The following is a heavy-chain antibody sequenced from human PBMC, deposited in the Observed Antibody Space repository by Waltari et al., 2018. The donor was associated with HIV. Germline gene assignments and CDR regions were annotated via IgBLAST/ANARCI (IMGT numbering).Heavy chain of an antibody. V-gene: IGHV3-64*01. Sequence: EVHLVQSGGGLVQPGESLRLSCDASGFTFSTYGMNWVRQAPGRGMEYVAGISSNGGTTSYANSVKGRFTISRDNSKNTLYLQMGSLRAGDTAVYYCARTNYYDYWGQGALVTVSS. J-gene: IGHJ4*02. D-gene: IGHD2-8*01. CDR1: GFTFSTYG. CDR3: ARTNYYDY. CDR2: ISSNGGTT.